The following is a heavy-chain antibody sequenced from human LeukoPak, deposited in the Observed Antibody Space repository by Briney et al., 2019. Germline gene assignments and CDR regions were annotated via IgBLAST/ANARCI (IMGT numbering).Heavy chain of an antibody. CDR2: ISGDGGST. D-gene: IGHD1-7*01. Sequence: GRSLRLSCAASGFTFSSYAMSWVRQAPGKGLEWVSLISGDGGSTYYADSVKGRFTISRDNSKNSLYLQMNSLRTEDTALYYCAKDIAWNSNWFDPWGQGTLVTVSS. V-gene: IGHV3-43*02. CDR3: AKDIAWNSNWFDP. J-gene: IGHJ5*02. CDR1: GFTFSSYA.